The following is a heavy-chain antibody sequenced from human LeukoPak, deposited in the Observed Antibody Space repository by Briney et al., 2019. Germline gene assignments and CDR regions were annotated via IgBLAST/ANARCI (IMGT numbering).Heavy chain of an antibody. J-gene: IGHJ6*02. CDR3: ARVPYGDFDYYYYGIDV. CDR1: GGSVRRYY. CDR2: VFNDGST. Sequence: PSETLSLTCSVSGGSVRRYYWNWIRQPPGKGLEWIGYVFNDGSTNHHPSLKSRVTISVDTSKNQFSLKLSSVTTADTAVYYCARVPYGDFDYYYYGIDVWGQGTTVTVSS. D-gene: IGHD4-17*01. V-gene: IGHV4-59*02.